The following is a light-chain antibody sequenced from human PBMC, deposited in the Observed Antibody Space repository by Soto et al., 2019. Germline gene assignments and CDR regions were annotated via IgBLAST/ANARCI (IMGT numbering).Light chain of an antibody. J-gene: IGLJ2*01. Sequence: QSVLTQPPSASGTPGQRVTISCSGSSSNIGSNYVYWYQQLPGTAPKLLIYRSNQRPSGVPDRFSDSKSGTSASLVISGLRSEDEADYPCATWDDSLTGVVFGGGTKLTVL. CDR3: ATWDDSLTGVV. CDR2: RSN. CDR1: SSNIGSNY. V-gene: IGLV1-47*01.